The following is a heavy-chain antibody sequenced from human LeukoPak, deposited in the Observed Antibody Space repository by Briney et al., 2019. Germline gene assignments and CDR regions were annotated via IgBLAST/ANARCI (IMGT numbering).Heavy chain of an antibody. Sequence: GGSLRLSCAASGFTVSSNYMIWVRQAPGKGLEWVSVIYSGGSTYYADSVKGRFTISRDNSKNTLYLQMNSLRAEDTAVYYCARERRRYCSSTSCYRGPYYYYGMDVWGQGTTVTVSS. J-gene: IGHJ6*02. CDR3: ARERRRYCSSTSCYRGPYYYYGMDV. D-gene: IGHD2-2*01. CDR1: GFTVSSNY. CDR2: IYSGGST. V-gene: IGHV3-66*01.